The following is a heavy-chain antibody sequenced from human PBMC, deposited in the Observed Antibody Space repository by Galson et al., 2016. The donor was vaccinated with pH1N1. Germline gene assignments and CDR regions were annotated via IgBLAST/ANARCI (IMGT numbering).Heavy chain of an antibody. D-gene: IGHD3-3*01. CDR1: GFSLNSRGMR. J-gene: IGHJ4*02. CDR3: TRQDPIGYYYFDK. CDR2: IDWDDEK. V-gene: IGHV2-70*04. Sequence: PALVKPTQTLTLTCSFSGFSLNSRGMRVNWIRQPPGKALEWLARIDWDDEKFYNTSLKTRLSISKDTSKNQVVLTMTNMDPVETATNYFTRQDPIGYYYFDKWGQGTLFIVSS.